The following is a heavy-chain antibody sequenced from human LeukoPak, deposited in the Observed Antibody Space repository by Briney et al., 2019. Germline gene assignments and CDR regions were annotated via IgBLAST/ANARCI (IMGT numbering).Heavy chain of an antibody. Sequence: GGSLRLSCSASGFTFSSYGMHWVRQAPGKGLEYVSVINSNGGSTNYADSVKGRFTISRDNSKNTLYLQMSSLRTEDTAVYYCVKDDCSGGSCYSDYWGQGTLVTVSS. CDR3: VKDDCSGGSCYSDY. CDR1: GFTFSSYG. V-gene: IGHV3-64D*06. J-gene: IGHJ4*02. CDR2: INSNGGST. D-gene: IGHD2-15*01.